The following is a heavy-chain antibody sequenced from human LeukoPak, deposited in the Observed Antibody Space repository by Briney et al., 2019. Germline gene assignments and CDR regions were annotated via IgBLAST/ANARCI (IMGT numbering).Heavy chain of an antibody. J-gene: IGHJ4*02. Sequence: PGGSLRLSCAASGFTFTNYGFHWVRQAPGKGLEWVSVIYSGGSTYYADSVKGRFTISRDNSKNTLYLQMNSLRVEDTAVYYCACGIHSGYDFGYWGQGTLVTVSS. CDR1: GFTFTNYG. CDR3: ACGIHSGYDFGY. V-gene: IGHV3-NL1*01. D-gene: IGHD5-12*01. CDR2: IYSGGST.